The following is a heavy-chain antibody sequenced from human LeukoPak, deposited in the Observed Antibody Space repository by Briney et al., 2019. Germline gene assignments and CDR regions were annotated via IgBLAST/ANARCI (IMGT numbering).Heavy chain of an antibody. J-gene: IGHJ4*02. CDR1: GYTFTGYY. CDR2: INPNSGGT. Sequence: GASVKVSCKASGYTFTGYYMHWVRQAPGQGLEWMGWINPNSGGTNYAQKFQGRVTMTRDTSISTAYMELSRLRSDDTAVYYCARTHYYDSSGYVDYWGQGTLVTVSS. D-gene: IGHD3-22*01. CDR3: ARTHYYDSSGYVDY. V-gene: IGHV1-2*02.